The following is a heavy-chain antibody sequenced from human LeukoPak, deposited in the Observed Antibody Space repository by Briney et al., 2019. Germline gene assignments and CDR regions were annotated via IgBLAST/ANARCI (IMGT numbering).Heavy chain of an antibody. Sequence: HAGGSLRLSCAASGFTFNSYGMHWVRQAPGKGLEWVAVISYDGSNKYYADSVKGRFTISRDNSKNTLYLQMNSLRAEDTAVYYCAKDQTYYYDSSGQWDPYYFDYWGQGTLVTVSS. CDR1: GFTFNSYG. CDR2: ISYDGSNK. V-gene: IGHV3-30*18. D-gene: IGHD3-22*01. CDR3: AKDQTYYYDSSGQWDPYYFDY. J-gene: IGHJ4*02.